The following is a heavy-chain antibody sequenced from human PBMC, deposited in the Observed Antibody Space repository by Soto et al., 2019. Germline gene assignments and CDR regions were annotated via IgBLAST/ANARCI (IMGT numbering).Heavy chain of an antibody. CDR3: ARDRGGNRPHGEVYYYYYGMDV. Sequence: GSLRLSCAASGFTVSSNYMSWVRQAPGKGLEWVSVIYSGGSTYYADSVKGRFTISRDNSKNTLYLQMNSLRAEDTAVYYCARDRGGNRPHGEVYYYYYGMDVWGQGTTVTVSS. D-gene: IGHD2-15*01. CDR2: IYSGGST. V-gene: IGHV3-53*01. J-gene: IGHJ6*02. CDR1: GFTVSSNY.